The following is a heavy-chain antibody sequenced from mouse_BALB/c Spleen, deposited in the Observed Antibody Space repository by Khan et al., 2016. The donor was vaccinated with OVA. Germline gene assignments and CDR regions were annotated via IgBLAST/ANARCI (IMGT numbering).Heavy chain of an antibody. Sequence: EVQLQESGPGLVKPSQSLSLTCTVTGYSITSGYGWNWIRQFPGNKLEWLGYISHSGSTNYNPSLKSRITITRDTSKNQFFLQLNSVTTEDTATYYCARTARIKYWGQGTTLTVSS. J-gene: IGHJ2*01. CDR1: GYSITSGYG. CDR3: ARTARIKY. CDR2: ISHSGST. V-gene: IGHV3-2*02. D-gene: IGHD1-2*01.